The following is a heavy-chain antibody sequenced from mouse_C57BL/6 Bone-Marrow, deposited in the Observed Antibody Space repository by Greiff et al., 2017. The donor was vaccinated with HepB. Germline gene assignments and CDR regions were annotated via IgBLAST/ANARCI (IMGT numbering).Heavy chain of an antibody. CDR2: IDPSDSYT. CDR1: GYTFTSYW. J-gene: IGHJ4*01. CDR3: ARQLRYYAMDY. V-gene: IGHV1-69*01. D-gene: IGHD3-2*02. Sequence: QVQLQQPGAELVKPGASVKLSCKASGYTFTSYWMHWVKQRPGQGLEWIGEIDPSDSYTNYNQKFKGKSTLTVDKSSSTAYMQLSSLTSEDPADYYCARQLRYYAMDYWGQGTSVTVSS.